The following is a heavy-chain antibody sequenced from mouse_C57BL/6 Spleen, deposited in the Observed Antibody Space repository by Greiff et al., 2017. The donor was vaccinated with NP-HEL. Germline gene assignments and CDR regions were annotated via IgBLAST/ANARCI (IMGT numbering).Heavy chain of an antibody. J-gene: IGHJ4*01. CDR3: ARLDTTAYAMDY. CDR1: GFTFSSYG. Sequence: EVQGVESGGDLVKPGGSLKLSCAASGFTFSSYGMSWVRQTPDKRLEWVATISSGGSYTYYPDSVKGRFTISRDNAKNTLYLQMSSLKSEDTAMYYCARLDTTAYAMDYWGQGTSVTVSS. CDR2: ISSGGSYT. D-gene: IGHD1-2*01. V-gene: IGHV5-6*01.